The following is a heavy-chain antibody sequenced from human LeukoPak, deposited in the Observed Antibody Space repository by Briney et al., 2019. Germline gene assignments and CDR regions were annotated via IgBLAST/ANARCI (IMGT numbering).Heavy chain of an antibody. D-gene: IGHD6-13*01. J-gene: IGHJ4*02. V-gene: IGHV3-33*06. CDR3: AKAPPGYSSSWYYSDY. Sequence: PGGSLRLSCAASGFTFSSYGMHWVRQAPGKGLEWVAVIWYDGSNKYYADSVKGRFTISRDNSKNTLYLQMNSLRAEDTAVYYCAKAPPGYSSSWYYSDYWGQGTLVTVSS. CDR2: IWYDGSNK. CDR1: GFTFSSYG.